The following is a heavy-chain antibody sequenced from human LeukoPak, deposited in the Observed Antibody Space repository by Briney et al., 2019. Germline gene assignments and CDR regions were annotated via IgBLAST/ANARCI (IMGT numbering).Heavy chain of an antibody. CDR3: ARGVAGVYFYYYMDV. J-gene: IGHJ6*03. CDR2: INPNSGGT. D-gene: IGHD1-14*01. V-gene: IGHV1-2*02. Sequence: ASVKVSCKASGYTFTGYYMHWVRQAPGQGLEWMGWINPNSGGTNYAQKFQGRVTMTRDTSISTAYMELSRLRSDDAAVYYCARGVAGVYFYYYMDVWGKGTTVTVSS. CDR1: GYTFTGYY.